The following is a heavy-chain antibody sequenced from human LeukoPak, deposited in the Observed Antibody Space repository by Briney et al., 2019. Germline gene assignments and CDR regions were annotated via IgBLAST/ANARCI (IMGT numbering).Heavy chain of an antibody. CDR1: RDSISRYY. CDR2: IHYSGST. V-gene: IGHV4-59*01. CDR3: ARSYDFYDFDY. Sequence: SETLSLTCTVSRDSISRYYWSWSRQPPGKGLEWIGFIHYSGSTNYNPSLKSRVTISVDTSKNLFSLKLSSVTAADTAVYYCARSYDFYDFDYWGQGTLVTVSS. D-gene: IGHD3/OR15-3a*01. J-gene: IGHJ4*02.